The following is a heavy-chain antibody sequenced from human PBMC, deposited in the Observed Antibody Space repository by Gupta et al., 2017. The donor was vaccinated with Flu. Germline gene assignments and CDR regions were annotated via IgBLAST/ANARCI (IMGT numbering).Heavy chain of an antibody. CDR2: INHSGST. D-gene: IGHD3-10*01. Sequence: QVQLQQWGAGLLKPSETLSLTCAVYGGSFSGYYWSWIRQPPGKGLEWIGEINHSGSTNYNPSLKSRGTISVDTAKNQFSLKLSSVTAADTAVYYCARGGTLHYYGSGSYYNNDYWGQGTLVTVYS. V-gene: IGHV4-34*01. CDR3: ARGGTLHYYGSGSYYNNDY. CDR1: GGSFSGYY. J-gene: IGHJ4*02.